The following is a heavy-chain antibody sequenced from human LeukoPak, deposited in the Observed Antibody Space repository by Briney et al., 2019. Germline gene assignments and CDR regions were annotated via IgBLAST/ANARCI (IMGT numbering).Heavy chain of an antibody. J-gene: IGHJ5*02. CDR1: GYTFTSYG. V-gene: IGHV1-18*01. D-gene: IGHD2-15*01. CDR2: ISAYNGNT. Sequence: ASVKVSCKASGYTFTSYGISWVRQAPGQGLEWMGWISAYNGNTNYAQKLQGRVTMTTDTSTSTAYMELRSLRSDDTAVYYCARDKNVVVVAATGSTWFGPWGQGTLVTVSS. CDR3: ARDKNVVVVAATGSTWFGP.